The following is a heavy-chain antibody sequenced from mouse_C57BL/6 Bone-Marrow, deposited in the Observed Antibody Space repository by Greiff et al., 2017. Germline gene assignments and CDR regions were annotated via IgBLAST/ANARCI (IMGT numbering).Heavy chain of an antibody. D-gene: IGHD2-3*01. Sequence: QVHVKQPGAELVMPGASVKLSCKASGYTFTSYWMHWVKQRPGQGLEWIGEIDPSDSYTNYNQKFKGKSTLTVDKSSSTAYMQLSSLTSEDSAVYYCARGDLFYYFDYWGQGTTLTVSS. CDR1: GYTFTSYW. V-gene: IGHV1-69*01. CDR3: ARGDLFYYFDY. J-gene: IGHJ2*01. CDR2: IDPSDSYT.